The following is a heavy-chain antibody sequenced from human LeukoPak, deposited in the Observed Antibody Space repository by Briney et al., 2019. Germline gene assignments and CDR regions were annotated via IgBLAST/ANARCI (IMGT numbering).Heavy chain of an antibody. CDR3: ARRGDYGDFTYYYGMDV. D-gene: IGHD4-17*01. CDR1: GGSINSDY. CDR2: IYYTGST. V-gene: IGHV4-59*12. Sequence: SETLSLTCTVSGGSINSDYWSWIRQPPTKRLEYIGYIYYTGSTGYNPSLKSRVTISVDTSKNQFSLKLSSVTAADTAVYYCARRGDYGDFTYYYGMDVWGQGTTVTVSS. J-gene: IGHJ6*02.